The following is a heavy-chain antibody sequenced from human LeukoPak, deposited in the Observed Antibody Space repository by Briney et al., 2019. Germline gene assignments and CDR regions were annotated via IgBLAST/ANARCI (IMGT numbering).Heavy chain of an antibody. CDR3: ARDWGAVAGDFDY. CDR2: ISSSSSYI. D-gene: IGHD6-19*01. CDR1: GFTFSSYS. Sequence: GGSLRLSCAASGFTFSSYSMNWVRQAPGKGLEWVSSISSSSSYIYYADSVKGRFTISRDNAKNSLYLQMNSLRAEDTAVYYCARDWGAVAGDFDYWGQGTLVTVSS. J-gene: IGHJ4*02. V-gene: IGHV3-21*03.